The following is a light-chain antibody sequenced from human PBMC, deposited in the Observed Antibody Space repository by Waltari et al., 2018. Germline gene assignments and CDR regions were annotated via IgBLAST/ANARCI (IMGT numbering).Light chain of an antibody. J-gene: IGKJ3*01. V-gene: IGKV1-17*01. CDR2: DAS. CDR1: QAINNY. CDR3: LQYHSAPFT. Sequence: DIQMTQSPSSLSASVGDRVTITCRASQAINNYLNWYQQKPGKAPKRLIYDASSLQSGIPSRFSGVGSGTVFTLTISSLQPEDFATYYCLQYHSAPFTFGPGTKLDIK.